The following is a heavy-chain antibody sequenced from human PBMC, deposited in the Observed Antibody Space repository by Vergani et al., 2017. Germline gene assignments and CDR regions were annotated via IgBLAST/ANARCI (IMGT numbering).Heavy chain of an antibody. V-gene: IGHV4-39*01. CDR3: ARQTERDHYYYYLDA. Sequence: QLQLQESGPGLVKPSETLSLTCTVSGDSINSSTYYWGWIRQTPEKGLEWIGSVYYTGSTYYNPSLTSRVTMSIDTSKNVFSLRMTSVTAADTAVYYCARQTERDHYYYYLDAWAKGAAVTVSS. CDR1: GDSINSSTYY. D-gene: IGHD2-21*02. CDR2: VYYTGST. J-gene: IGHJ6*03.